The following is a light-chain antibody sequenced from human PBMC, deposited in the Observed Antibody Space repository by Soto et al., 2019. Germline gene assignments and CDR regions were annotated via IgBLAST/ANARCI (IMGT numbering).Light chain of an antibody. CDR3: VQALQYPTFT. J-gene: IGKJ3*01. Sequence: DIVMTQSPLSLPVTPGEPASISCRSSQSLLHINGYNNLNGYMQKPGQSPQPLIYLRSNRASGVPDRYSGSGSGTDFTLKISRVEAEDVGVYYCVQALQYPTFTFGPGTKVDIK. CDR1: QSLLHINGYNN. V-gene: IGKV2-28*01. CDR2: LRS.